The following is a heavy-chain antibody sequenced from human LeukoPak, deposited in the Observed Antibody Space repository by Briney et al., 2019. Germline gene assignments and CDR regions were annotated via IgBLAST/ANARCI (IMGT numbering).Heavy chain of an antibody. CDR1: GFTFSSYS. J-gene: IGHJ3*02. D-gene: IGHD5-12*01. CDR3: ARDPIRGDAFDI. V-gene: IGHV3-21*01. CDR2: ISISSYI. Sequence: GRSLRLSCAASGFTFSSYSMNWVRQAPGKGREWVSSISISSYIYYADSVKGRFTISTDNTKNSLYLQMNSLRAEDTAVYYCARDPIRGDAFDIWGQGTMVTVSS.